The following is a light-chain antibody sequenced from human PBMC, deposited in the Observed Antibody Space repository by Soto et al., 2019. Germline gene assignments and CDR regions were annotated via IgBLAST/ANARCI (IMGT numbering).Light chain of an antibody. V-gene: IGKV1-27*01. J-gene: IGKJ1*01. Sequence: DIQMTQSPSSLSASVGDTVTITCRASQGISTYLAWYQLKSGNPPKLLIYAASTLQFGVPSRFSGFGSGTDFSLTISNLQPEDVATYYCQKYNSAPRTFGQGTKVEIK. CDR1: QGISTY. CDR2: AAS. CDR3: QKYNSAPRT.